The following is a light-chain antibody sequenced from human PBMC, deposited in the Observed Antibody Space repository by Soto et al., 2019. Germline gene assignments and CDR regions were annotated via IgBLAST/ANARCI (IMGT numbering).Light chain of an antibody. Sequence: DIVMTQSPDSLAVSLGERASINCKSSQSLLYSSNSKNYLAWYQQKPGQPPKLLIYWASTRESGVPDRFSGSESGTDFTLTISSLQAEDVAVYFCQQYYSTPLTFGGGTKVEIK. CDR3: QQYYSTPLT. J-gene: IGKJ4*01. CDR1: QSLLYSSNSKNY. CDR2: WAS. V-gene: IGKV4-1*01.